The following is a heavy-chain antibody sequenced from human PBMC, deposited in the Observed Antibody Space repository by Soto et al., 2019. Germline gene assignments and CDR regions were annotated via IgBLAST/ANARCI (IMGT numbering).Heavy chain of an antibody. D-gene: IGHD2-15*01. CDR1: GGSISSSNW. J-gene: IGHJ6*02. CDR3: ARAGRAYCSGGSCYSGLHGMDV. Sequence: QVQLQESGPGLVKPSGTLSLTCAVSGGSISSSNWWSWVRQPPGKGLEWIGEIYHSGSTNYNPSLKSRVTLSVXXXKXXFSLKLSSVTAADTAVYYCARAGRAYCSGGSCYSGLHGMDVWGQGTTVTVSS. CDR2: IYHSGST. V-gene: IGHV4-4*02.